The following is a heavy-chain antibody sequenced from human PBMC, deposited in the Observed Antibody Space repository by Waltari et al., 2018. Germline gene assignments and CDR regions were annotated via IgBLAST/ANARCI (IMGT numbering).Heavy chain of an antibody. Sequence: EVQLLESGGGLVQPGGSLRLSCAASGFTFSSYAMSWVRQAPGKGLEWVSVIYSGGSTYYADSVKGRFTISRDNSKNTLYLQMNSLRAEDTAVYYCAKDWVTVDYWGQGTLVTVSS. D-gene: IGHD2-21*02. CDR3: AKDWVTVDY. CDR1: GFTFSSYA. V-gene: IGHV3-23*03. J-gene: IGHJ4*02. CDR2: IYSGGST.